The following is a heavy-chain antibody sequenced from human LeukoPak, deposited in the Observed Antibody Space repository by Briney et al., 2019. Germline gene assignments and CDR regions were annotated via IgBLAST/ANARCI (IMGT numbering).Heavy chain of an antibody. Sequence: GGSLRLSSAASGFTFSSYSMNWVRQAPGKGLEWVSSISSSSSYIYYADSVKGRFTISRDNAKNSLYLQMNSLRAEDTAVYYCATEVEGDLEDYWGQGTLVTVSS. J-gene: IGHJ4*02. V-gene: IGHV3-21*04. CDR1: GFTFSSYS. D-gene: IGHD2-21*02. CDR3: ATEVEGDLEDY. CDR2: ISSSSSYI.